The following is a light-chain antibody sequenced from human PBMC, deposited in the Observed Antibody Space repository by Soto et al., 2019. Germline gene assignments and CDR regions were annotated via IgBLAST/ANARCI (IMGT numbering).Light chain of an antibody. CDR3: SSYAGSHNFX. CDR2: EVS. V-gene: IGLV2-8*01. J-gene: IGLJ3*02. Sequence: QSALTQPPSASGSPGQSVTISCTGTSSDLGAYDYVSWYQQYPGKAPKLMIYEVSKRPSGVPDRFSGSKSGNTASLTVSGLQADDEAEYYCSSYAGSHNFXFGGGXKLTVL. CDR1: SSDLGAYDY.